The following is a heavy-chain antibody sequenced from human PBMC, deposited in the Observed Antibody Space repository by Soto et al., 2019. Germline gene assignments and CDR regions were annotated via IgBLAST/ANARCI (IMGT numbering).Heavy chain of an antibody. CDR3: ARPSEYCPGESCYGTQFDY. CDR1: GYSFSTYW. J-gene: IGHJ4*02. V-gene: IGHV5-51*03. Sequence: EVQLVQSGAEVKKAGESLKISCKGSGYSFSTYWIGWVRQMPGKGLEWMGIIYPGDSDTRYSPSFQGQVTISADTSISTAYLQWSSPKASDTAMYYCARPSEYCPGESCYGTQFDYWGQGTLVTVSS. CDR2: IYPGDSDT. D-gene: IGHD2-15*01.